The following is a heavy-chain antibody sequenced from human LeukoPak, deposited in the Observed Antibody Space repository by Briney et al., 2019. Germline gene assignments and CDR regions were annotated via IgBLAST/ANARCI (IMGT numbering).Heavy chain of an antibody. CDR2: ISTSDGTT. V-gene: IGHV3-23*01. D-gene: IGHD2-8*01. J-gene: IGHJ2*01. CDR3: ARDGMVYAKGNYFDL. Sequence: GGSLRLSCAASAFTFSSYAMSWVRQAPGKGLEWVSSISTSDGTTYYADSVKGRFTISRDNSKNTLYLQMNSLRPEDTAVYFCARDGMVYAKGNYFDLWGRGTLVTVSS. CDR1: AFTFSSYA.